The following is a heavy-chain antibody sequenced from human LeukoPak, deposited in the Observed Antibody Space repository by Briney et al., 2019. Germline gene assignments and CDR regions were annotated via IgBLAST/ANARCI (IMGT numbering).Heavy chain of an antibody. D-gene: IGHD3-10*01. V-gene: IGHV2-5*02. J-gene: IGHJ4*02. CDR3: AHRRITMVRGDTIFDY. CDR2: IYWDDDK. CDR1: GFSLSTSGVG. Sequence: SGPTLVNPTQTLTLTCTFSGFSLSTSGVGVGWIRQPPGKALEWLALIYWDDDKRYSPSLKSRLTITKDTSKNQVVLTMTNMDPVDTATYYCAHRRITMVRGDTIFDYWGQGTLVTVSS.